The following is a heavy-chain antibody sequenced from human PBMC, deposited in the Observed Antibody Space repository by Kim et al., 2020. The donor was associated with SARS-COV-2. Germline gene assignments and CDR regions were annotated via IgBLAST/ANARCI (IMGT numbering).Heavy chain of an antibody. J-gene: IGHJ2*01. CDR3: ARQHSMVRGVKLFGWYFDL. D-gene: IGHD3-10*01. V-gene: IGHV4-39*01. CDR1: GGSISSSSYY. CDR2: IYYSGST. Sequence: SETLSLTCTVSGGSISSSSYYWGWIRQPPGKGLEWIGSIYYSGSTYYNPSLKSRVTISVDTSKNQFSLKLSSVTAADTAVYYCARQHSMVRGVKLFGWYFDLWGRGTLVTVSS.